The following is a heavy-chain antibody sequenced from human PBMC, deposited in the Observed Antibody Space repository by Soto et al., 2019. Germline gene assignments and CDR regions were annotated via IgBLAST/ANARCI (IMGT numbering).Heavy chain of an antibody. D-gene: IGHD3-9*01. CDR2: IIPMIPRT. Sequence: QVQLVQSGAEVKKPGSSVKVFCKASGGTFNNYGMGWVRQAPGQGLEWMGGIIPMIPRTNYAQKFQGRGTLTADASRSTAYMELRSLRSEDTAVYYCASWDYDVLTGYSYDDWGQGTLVTVSS. J-gene: IGHJ4*02. CDR3: ASWDYDVLTGYSYDD. V-gene: IGHV1-69*01. CDR1: GGTFNNYG.